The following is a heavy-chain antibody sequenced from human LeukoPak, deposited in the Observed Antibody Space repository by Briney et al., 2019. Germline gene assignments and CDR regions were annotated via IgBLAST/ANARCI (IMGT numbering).Heavy chain of an antibody. Sequence: SETLSLTCTVSGASISSYYWSWLRQPPGKGLEWIGYIYYSGSTNYNPSLKSRVTISVDPSKNQFSLKLTSVPAADTAVYYCARVSGYDWESFYDYWGQGTLVSVSS. CDR1: GASISSYY. J-gene: IGHJ4*02. CDR2: IYYSGST. CDR3: ARVSGYDWESFYDY. V-gene: IGHV4-59*01. D-gene: IGHD5-12*01.